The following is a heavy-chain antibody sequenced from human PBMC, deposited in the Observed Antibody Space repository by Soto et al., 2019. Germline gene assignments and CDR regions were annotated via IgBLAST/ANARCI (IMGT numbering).Heavy chain of an antibody. CDR2: INHSGGT. D-gene: IGHD1-1*01. V-gene: IGHV4-34*01. Sequence: ETLSLTCAVYGGSFSAYYWSWIRQPPGKGLEWIGEINHSGGTSYNPSPKSRVTISVDTSKNQFSLKLSSVTAADTAVYYCARGLIDSRGTWFDPWGQGTLVTVSS. J-gene: IGHJ5*02. CDR3: ARGLIDSRGTWFDP. CDR1: GGSFSAYY.